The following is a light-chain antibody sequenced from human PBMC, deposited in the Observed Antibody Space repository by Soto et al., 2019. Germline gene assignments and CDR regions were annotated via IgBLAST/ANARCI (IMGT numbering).Light chain of an antibody. V-gene: IGKV3-11*01. CDR2: DAS. CDR3: QHRANWPIT. CDR1: QSVRSH. Sequence: EIVLTQSPATLSLSPGERATLSCRASQSVRSHLVWYQQKPGRAPRLLIYDASNRATGIPARFSGSGSGTDFTLTISRLEPEDVAVYYCQHRANWPITFGGGTKVEIK. J-gene: IGKJ4*01.